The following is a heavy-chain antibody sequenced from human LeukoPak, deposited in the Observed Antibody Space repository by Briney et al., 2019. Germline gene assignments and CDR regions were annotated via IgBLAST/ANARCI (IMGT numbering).Heavy chain of an antibody. V-gene: IGHV4-4*02. Sequence: SETLSLTCAVSGGSISSSSGNCWTWVRQPPGKGLEWIGEIYHSGSTNYNPSLKSRFTMLLDKSKNQFSLKLSSVTAADTAIYYCARNGGNSDFDYWGQGTLVTVSS. CDR3: ARNGGNSDFDY. CDR1: GGSISSSSGNC. CDR2: IYHSGST. J-gene: IGHJ4*02. D-gene: IGHD4-23*01.